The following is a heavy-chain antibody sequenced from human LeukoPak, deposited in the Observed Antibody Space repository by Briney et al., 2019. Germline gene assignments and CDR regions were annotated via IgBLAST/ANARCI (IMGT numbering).Heavy chain of an antibody. Sequence: PGGSLRLSCAASGFTFSNYAMNWVRQAPGKGLEWVSSISGGGSNTYYADSVKGRLTISRDNSKNTVYLQMNSLRAEDTAVYYCATFLYAGNAGGSVGYWGQGTLVTVSS. CDR1: GFTFSNYA. J-gene: IGHJ4*02. CDR3: ATFLYAGNAGGSVGY. CDR2: ISGGGSNT. D-gene: IGHD4-23*01. V-gene: IGHV3-23*01.